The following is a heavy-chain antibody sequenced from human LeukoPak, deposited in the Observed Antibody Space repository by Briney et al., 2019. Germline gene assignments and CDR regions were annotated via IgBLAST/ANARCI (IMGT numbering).Heavy chain of an antibody. J-gene: IGHJ3*02. CDR1: GGSISSYY. Sequence: SETLSLTCTVSGGSISSYYWSWIRQPPGNGLGWIGYIYYSGSTNYNPSLKSRVTIAVDTSKNQFSLKLNSVTAADTAVYYCARDRGLDAFDIWGQGTMVTVSS. CDR2: IYYSGST. D-gene: IGHD6-25*01. V-gene: IGHV4-59*01. CDR3: ARDRGLDAFDI.